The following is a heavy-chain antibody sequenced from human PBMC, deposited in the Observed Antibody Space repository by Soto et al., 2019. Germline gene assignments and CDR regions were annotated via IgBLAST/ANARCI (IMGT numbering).Heavy chain of an antibody. J-gene: IGHJ6*02. V-gene: IGHV3-48*02. Sequence: GSLRLSCAASGFSLSSYSMNWVRQAPGKGLEWVSYISNSCSTIFYADSVKGRFTISRDNAKNSLYLQMNSLREEDTAVYYCARDHYCSSSSCYSYGMDVWGQGTTVTVSS. CDR3: ARDHYCSSSSCYSYGMDV. CDR2: ISNSCSTI. CDR1: GFSLSSYS. D-gene: IGHD2-15*01.